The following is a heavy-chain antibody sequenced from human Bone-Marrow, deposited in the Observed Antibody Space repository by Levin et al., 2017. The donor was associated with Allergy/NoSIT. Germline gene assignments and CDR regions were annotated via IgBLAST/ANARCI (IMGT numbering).Heavy chain of an antibody. Sequence: PSETLSLTCDVSGYLISSGSYWGWVRQPPGKRPEWIGLIYYSGNTEYNPSLKSRVIISEDTSKNHFSLKLSSVTPADTAIYYRARVSPIIGIKGGFFDFWGQGALVTVSS. J-gene: IGHJ4*02. V-gene: IGHV4-38-2*01. CDR3: ARVSPIIGIKGGFFDF. CDR1: GYLISSGSY. D-gene: IGHD1-20*01. CDR2: IYYSGNT.